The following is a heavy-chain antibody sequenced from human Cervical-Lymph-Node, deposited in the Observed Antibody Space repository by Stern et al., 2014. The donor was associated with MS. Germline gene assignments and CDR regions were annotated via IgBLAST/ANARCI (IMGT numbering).Heavy chain of an antibody. J-gene: IGHJ6*02. D-gene: IGHD3-9*01. V-gene: IGHV2-5*02. CDR2: LFSDEDK. Sequence: ESGPTLVKPTETLTLTCSLSGFSIRTSGVGVGWIRQPPGKALEWLALLFSDEDKRYSPSLKSRLPVSQDPSKNQVVLTMTNMDPVDTATYYCARQGNVDWSPHSYYVMDVWGQGTTVTVTS. CDR3: ARQGNVDWSPHSYYVMDV. CDR1: GFSIRTSGVG.